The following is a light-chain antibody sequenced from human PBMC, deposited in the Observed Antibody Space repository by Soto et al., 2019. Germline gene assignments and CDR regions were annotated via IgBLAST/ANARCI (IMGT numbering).Light chain of an antibody. CDR1: INDVGGYNY. V-gene: IGLV2-8*01. CDR3: CSYAGHTNVL. J-gene: IGLJ2*01. CDR2: EVV. Sequence: QSALTQPPSASGSPGQSVTISCTGTINDVGGYNYVSWYQHYPGEAPKLMIYEVVKRPSGVPDRFSGSKSGNTASLNVSGLQAEDEADYYCCSYAGHTNVLFGGGTKRTV.